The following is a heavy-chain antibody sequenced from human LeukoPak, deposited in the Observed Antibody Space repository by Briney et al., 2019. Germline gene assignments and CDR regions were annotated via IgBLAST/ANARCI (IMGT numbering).Heavy chain of an antibody. CDR3: AREPNCSSTSCYTGGYYYYYMDV. D-gene: IGHD2-2*02. V-gene: IGHV1-2*02. Sequence: ASVNVSCKASGYTFFGYYMHWVRQAPGQGLEWMGWIYPNSGGTNYAQKFQGRVTMTRDTSISTAYMELSRLRSDDTAVYYCAREPNCSSTSCYTGGYYYYYMDVWGKGTTVTVSS. J-gene: IGHJ6*03. CDR1: GYTFFGYY. CDR2: IYPNSGGT.